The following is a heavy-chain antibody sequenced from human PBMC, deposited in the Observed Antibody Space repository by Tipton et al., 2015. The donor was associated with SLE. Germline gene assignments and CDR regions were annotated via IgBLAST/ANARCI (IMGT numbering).Heavy chain of an antibody. D-gene: IGHD2-21*01. CDR3: VRQRLWSDY. CDR2: IYYTGST. CDR1: GGAISTFY. J-gene: IGHJ4*02. Sequence: TLSLTCTVSGGAISTFYWSWIRQPPGKGLEWIGNIYYTGSTYYDPSLRSRVTISIDTSKSHFSLKLTSVTATDTAVYYCVRQRLWSDYWGQGNLVTVSS. V-gene: IGHV4-39*01.